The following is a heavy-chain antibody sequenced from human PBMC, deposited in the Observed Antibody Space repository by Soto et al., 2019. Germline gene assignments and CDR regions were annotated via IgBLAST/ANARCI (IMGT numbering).Heavy chain of an antibody. CDR3: ARRTDIVVVVAGAGDAFDS. CDR1: GYSFTSYW. V-gene: IGHV5-51*01. J-gene: IGHJ3*02. CDR2: IYPGDSDT. D-gene: IGHD2-15*01. Sequence: PGESLKISCKGSGYSFTSYWIGWVRQMPGKGLEWMGIIYPGDSDTRYSPSFQGQVTISADKSISTAYLQWSSLKASDTAMYYCARRTDIVVVVAGAGDAFDSWGQGTMVTVSS.